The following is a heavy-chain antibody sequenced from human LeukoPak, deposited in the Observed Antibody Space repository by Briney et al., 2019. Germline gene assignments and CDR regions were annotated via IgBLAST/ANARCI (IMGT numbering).Heavy chain of an antibody. J-gene: IGHJ4*02. V-gene: IGHV3-23*01. CDR3: AKDPIYCSSTSCYVFDY. CDR1: GFTFSSYA. D-gene: IGHD2-2*01. CDR2: ISGSGGST. Sequence: GGSLRLSCAASGFTFSSYAMNWVRQAPGKGLEWVSGISGSGGSTYCADSVKGRFTISRDNSKNTLYLQMNSLRAEDTAIYYCAKDPIYCSSTSCYVFDYWGQGALVTVSS.